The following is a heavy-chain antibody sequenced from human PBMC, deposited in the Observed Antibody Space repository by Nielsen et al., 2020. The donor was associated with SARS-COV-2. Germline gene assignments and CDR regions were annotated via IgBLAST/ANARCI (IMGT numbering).Heavy chain of an antibody. D-gene: IGHD1-26*01. CDR3: IWVGATLDI. V-gene: IGHV3-15*01. CDR1: GFNFTNAW. CDR2: FKSKTDGGTI. J-gene: IGHJ3*02. Sequence: GESPKIPCAAPGFNFTNAWMTWVRQAPGKGLEWVGRFKSKTDGGTIDYAAPVKGRFAFSRDDSKSTMYLHMNSLKVEDTAVYYCIWVGATLDIWGQGTMVTVSS.